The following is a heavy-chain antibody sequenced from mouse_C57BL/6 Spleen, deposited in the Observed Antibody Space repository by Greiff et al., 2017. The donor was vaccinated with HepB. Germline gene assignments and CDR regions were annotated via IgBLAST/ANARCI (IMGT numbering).Heavy chain of an antibody. CDR2: IDPEDGEN. V-gene: IGHV14-2*01. J-gene: IGHJ3*01. D-gene: IGHD3-2*02. CDR3: ARDSSGYGFAY. Sequence: EVQLQQSGAELVKPGASVKLSCTASGFNIKDYYMHWVKQRTEQGLEWIGRIDPEDGENKYAPKFQGKATKTADTSSNTAYLQLSSLTSEDTAVYYCARDSSGYGFAYWGQGTLVTVSA. CDR1: GFNIKDYY.